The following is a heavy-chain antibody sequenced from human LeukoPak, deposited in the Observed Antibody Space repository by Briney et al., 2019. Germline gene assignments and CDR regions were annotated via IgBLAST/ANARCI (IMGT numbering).Heavy chain of an antibody. J-gene: IGHJ4*02. CDR3: ARDPDSYGPDY. CDR1: GFPFSSYG. D-gene: IGHD5-18*01. Sequence: GGSLRLSCAASGFPFSSYGMHWVRQAPGKGLEWVAVIWYDGSNKYYADSVKGRFTISRDNSKNTLYLQMNSLRAEDTAVYYCARDPDSYGPDYWGQGTLVTVSS. CDR2: IWYDGSNK. V-gene: IGHV3-33*08.